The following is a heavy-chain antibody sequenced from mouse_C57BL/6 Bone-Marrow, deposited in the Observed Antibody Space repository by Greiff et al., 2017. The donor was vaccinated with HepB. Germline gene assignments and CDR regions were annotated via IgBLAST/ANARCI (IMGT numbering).Heavy chain of an antibody. J-gene: IGHJ2*01. V-gene: IGHV5-9-1*02. D-gene: IGHD1-1*01. Sequence: EVKLQESGEGLVKPGGSLKLSCAASGFTFSSYAMSWVRQTPEKRLEWVAYISSGGDYIYYADTVKGRFTISRDNARNTLYLQMSSLKSEDTAMYYCTRGGHYYGSSFFDYWGQGTTLTVSS. CDR2: ISSGGDYI. CDR3: TRGGHYYGSSFFDY. CDR1: GFTFSSYA.